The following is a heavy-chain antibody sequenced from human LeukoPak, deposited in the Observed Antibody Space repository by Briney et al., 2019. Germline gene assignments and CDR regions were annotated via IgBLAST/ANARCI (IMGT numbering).Heavy chain of an antibody. V-gene: IGHV4-39*07. J-gene: IGHJ5*02. CDR2: IYYSGST. D-gene: IGHD4-17*01. CDR1: GGSISSSSYY. CDR3: ARDARRTVTSNWFDP. Sequence: SETLSLTCTVSGGSISSSSYYWGWIRQPPGKGLEWIGSIYYSGSTYYNPSLKSRVTISVDTSKNQFSLKLSSVTAADTAVYYCARDARRTVTSNWFDPWGQGTLVTVSS.